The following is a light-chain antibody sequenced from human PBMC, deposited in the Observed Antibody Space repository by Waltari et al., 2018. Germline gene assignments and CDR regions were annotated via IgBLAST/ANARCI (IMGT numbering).Light chain of an antibody. CDR3: QQYYDAPRT. J-gene: IGKJ1*01. CDR2: DTS. Sequence: EVVLTQSPVTLSVSPGERATLSCRASRNVGTSLAWYQQKPGQAPRLLIYDTSTRATGFPARFSGSGSGTDFTLTISSLQAEDVAVYYCQQYYDAPRTFGQGTKVEIK. CDR1: RNVGTS. V-gene: IGKV3-15*01.